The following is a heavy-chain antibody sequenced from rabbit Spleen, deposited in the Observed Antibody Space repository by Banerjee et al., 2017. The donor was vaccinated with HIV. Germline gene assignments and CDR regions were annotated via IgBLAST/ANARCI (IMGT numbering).Heavy chain of an antibody. CDR3: ARDVDVGGGGWGAGSDL. J-gene: IGHJ4*01. CDR2: IYAGSSGST. CDR1: GFSFSSSYW. Sequence: QEQLVESGGGLVQPEGSLTLTCTASGFSFSSSYWICWVRQAPGKGLEWIACIYAGSSGSTAYASWAKGRFTISKTSSTTVTLQMTSLTVADTATYFCARDVDVGGGGWGAGSDLWGPGTLVTVS. V-gene: IGHV1S45*01. D-gene: IGHD3-1*01.